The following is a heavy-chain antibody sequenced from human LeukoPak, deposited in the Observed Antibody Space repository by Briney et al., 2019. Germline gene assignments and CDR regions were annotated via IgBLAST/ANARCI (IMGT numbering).Heavy chain of an antibody. CDR2: IYYTGST. V-gene: IGHV4-59*01. Sequence: SETLSLTCTVSGGSISSFYWSWIRQPPGKGLEWIGYIYYTGSTNYNSSLKSRVTMSVDTSKNQFSLKLSSVTAADTAVYYCARDTDYYGSGASYFDYWGQGTLVTVSS. CDR3: ARDTDYYGSGASYFDY. J-gene: IGHJ4*02. CDR1: GGSISSFY. D-gene: IGHD3-10*01.